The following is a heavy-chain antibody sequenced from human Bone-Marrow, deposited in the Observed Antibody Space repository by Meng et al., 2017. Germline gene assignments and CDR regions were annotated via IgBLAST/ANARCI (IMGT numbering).Heavy chain of an antibody. V-gene: IGHV3-9*01. D-gene: IGHD3-10*01. CDR1: GFTFDDYA. CDR3: SRSYGSEKILDY. CDR2: ISWNSGSI. J-gene: IGHJ4*02. Sequence: GGSLRLPCAASGFTFDDYAMHWVRQAPGKGLEWVSGISWNSGSIGYAESVKGRFTISRDNAKNTLYLQMDSLRAEDTAVYYCSRSYGSEKILDYWGQGTRVTVSS.